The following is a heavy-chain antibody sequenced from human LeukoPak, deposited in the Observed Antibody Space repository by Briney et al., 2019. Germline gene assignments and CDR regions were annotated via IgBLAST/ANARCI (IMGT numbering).Heavy chain of an antibody. Sequence: PSETLSLTCTVSGGSIRSSSYYWGWIRQPPGKGLEWIGYIYYSGSTNYNPSLKSRVTISVDTSKNQFSLKLSSVTAADTAVYYCARDGNRITALPVYWGQGTLVTVSS. D-gene: IGHD1-14*01. CDR1: GGSIRSSSYY. CDR3: ARDGNRITALPVY. CDR2: IYYSGST. J-gene: IGHJ4*02. V-gene: IGHV4-61*01.